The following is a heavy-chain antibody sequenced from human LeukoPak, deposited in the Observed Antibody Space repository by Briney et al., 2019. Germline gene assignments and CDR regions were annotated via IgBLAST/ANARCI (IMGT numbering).Heavy chain of an antibody. Sequence: GGSLRLSCAASGFTFSSSWMSWVRQAPGKGLEWVANIKQDGGEKYYVGSVKGRFTISRGNSKNTLYLQMNSLRAEDTAVYYCAREKDDGFDIWGQGTMVTVSS. CDR3: AREKDDGFDI. J-gene: IGHJ3*02. CDR2: IKQDGGEK. CDR1: GFTFSSSW. V-gene: IGHV3-7*01.